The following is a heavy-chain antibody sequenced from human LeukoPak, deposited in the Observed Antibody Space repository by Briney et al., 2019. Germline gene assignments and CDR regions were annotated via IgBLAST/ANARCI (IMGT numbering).Heavy chain of an antibody. Sequence: GGSLRLSRAASGFTVSSNYMSWVRQAPGKGLEWVSVIYSGGSTYYADSVKGRFTISRDNSKNTLYLQMNSLRAEDTAVYYCARDYSSRGAMDVWGQGTTVTVSS. CDR2: IYSGGST. V-gene: IGHV3-66*01. CDR3: ARDYSSRGAMDV. CDR1: GFTVSSNY. J-gene: IGHJ6*02. D-gene: IGHD6-13*01.